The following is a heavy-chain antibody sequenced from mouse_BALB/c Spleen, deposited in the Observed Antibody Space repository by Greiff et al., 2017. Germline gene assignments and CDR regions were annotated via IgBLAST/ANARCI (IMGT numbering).Heavy chain of an antibody. CDR3: ARGGYYRYDGRYAMDY. D-gene: IGHD2-14*01. Sequence: VQRVESGAELMKPGASVKISCKATGYTFSSYWIEWVKQRPGHGLEWIGEILPGSGSTNYNEKFKGKATFTADTSSNTAYMQLSSLTSEDSAVYYCARGGYYRYDGRYAMDYWGQGTSVTVSS. CDR2: ILPGSGST. J-gene: IGHJ4*01. V-gene: IGHV1-9*01. CDR1: GYTFSSYW.